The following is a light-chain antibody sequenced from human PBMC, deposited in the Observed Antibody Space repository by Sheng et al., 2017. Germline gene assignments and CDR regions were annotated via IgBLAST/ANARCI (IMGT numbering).Light chain of an antibody. J-gene: IGLJ3*02. V-gene: IGLV2-14*03. CDR2: DVS. CDR1: SSDIGFYNY. Sequence: QSALTQPASVSGSPGQSITISCTGTSSDIGFYNYVSWYQQHPGKAPKLMIYDVSNRPSGVSNRFSGSKSGNTASLTISGLQVEDEAEYYCSSYTISSTLVFGGGTKVTV. CDR3: SSYTISSTLV.